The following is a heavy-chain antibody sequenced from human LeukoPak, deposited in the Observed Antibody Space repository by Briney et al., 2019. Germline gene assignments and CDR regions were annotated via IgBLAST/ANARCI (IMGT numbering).Heavy chain of an antibody. CDR2: IWYDGGNK. Sequence: PGRSLRLSCAASGFTFSSYGMHWVRQAPGKGLEWVAVIWYDGGNKYYADSVKGRFTISRDNSKNTLYLQMNSLRAEDTAVYYCARGGGYNYEGLDYWGQGTLVTVSS. CDR3: ARGGGYNYEGLDY. CDR1: GFTFSSYG. V-gene: IGHV3-33*01. D-gene: IGHD5-24*01. J-gene: IGHJ4*02.